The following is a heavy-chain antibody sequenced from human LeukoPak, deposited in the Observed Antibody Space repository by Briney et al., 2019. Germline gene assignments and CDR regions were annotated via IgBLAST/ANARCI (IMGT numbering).Heavy chain of an antibody. CDR1: GFTFRSYC. Sequence: GGSLRLSCVGSGFTFRSYCMNWVRQAPGRGLEWVSSISDSSTYIYYADSVKGRFTVSRDNAKNSLYLQMNSLRAEDTAVYYCARTRSCGGGFYPWDFHYWGQGTPVTVSS. J-gene: IGHJ4*02. CDR3: ARTRSCGGGFYPWDFHY. D-gene: IGHD2-21*02. V-gene: IGHV3-21*01. CDR2: ISDSSTYI.